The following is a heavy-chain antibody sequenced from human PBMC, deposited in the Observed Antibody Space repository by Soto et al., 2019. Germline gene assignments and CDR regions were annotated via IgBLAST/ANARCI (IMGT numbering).Heavy chain of an antibody. CDR1: EFALWTSGEG. Sequence: RPSRLKPTQAPTLTCIFSEFALWTSGEGLGRFRQPPGKALEWLALIYWDDDKRYSPSLKSRLTITKGTSKNQVVLTMTNMDPVDTATYYCAHRGAGEQLRGSYMDVWGKGT. CDR3: AHRGAGEQLRGSYMDV. CDR2: IYWDDDK. V-gene: IGHV2-5*02. J-gene: IGHJ6*03. D-gene: IGHD3-16*01.